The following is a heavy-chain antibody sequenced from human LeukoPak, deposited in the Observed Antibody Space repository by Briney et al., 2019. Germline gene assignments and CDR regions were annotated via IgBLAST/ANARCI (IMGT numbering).Heavy chain of an antibody. Sequence: GSSVKVSCQASVGTFSSYAISWVRQAPGQGVEWMGVIIPIFGTANNAQKFQGRVTITADESTSTAYMELSSLRSEDTAVYDCARDGSWYYYGMDVWGQGTTVTVSS. J-gene: IGHJ6*02. CDR1: VGTFSSYA. CDR3: ARDGSWYYYGMDV. CDR2: IIPIFGTA. D-gene: IGHD6-13*01. V-gene: IGHV1-69*01.